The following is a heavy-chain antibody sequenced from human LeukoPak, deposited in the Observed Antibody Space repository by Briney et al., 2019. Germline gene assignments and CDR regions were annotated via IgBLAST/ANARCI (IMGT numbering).Heavy chain of an antibody. CDR3: ARDRTIGVGGTEFDS. D-gene: IGHD6-13*01. CDR2: IWYDGSNK. V-gene: IGHV3-33*01. Sequence: GGSLRLSCAASGFTFSSYGMHWVRQAPGKGLECVVVIWYDGSNKYYADSVKGRFTISRDNSKNTLYLQMNSLRAEDTAVYYCARDRTIGVGGTEFDSWGQGTLVTVSS. J-gene: IGHJ4*02. CDR1: GFTFSSYG.